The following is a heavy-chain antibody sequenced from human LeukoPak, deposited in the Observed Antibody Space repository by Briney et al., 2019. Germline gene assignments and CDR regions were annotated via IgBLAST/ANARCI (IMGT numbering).Heavy chain of an antibody. CDR3: ARYSSGWSYYFDY. D-gene: IGHD6-19*01. V-gene: IGHV3-66*01. CDR1: GFTVSSNY. Sequence: GGSLRLSCAASGFTVSSNYMSWVRQAPGKGLEWVSVIYSCGSTYYADSVKGRFTISRDNSKNTLYLQMNSLRAEDTAVYYCARYSSGWSYYFDYWGQGTLVTVSS. J-gene: IGHJ4*02. CDR2: IYSCGST.